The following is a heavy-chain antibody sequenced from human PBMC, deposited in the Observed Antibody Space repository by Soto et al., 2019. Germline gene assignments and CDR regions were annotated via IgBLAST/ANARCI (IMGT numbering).Heavy chain of an antibody. V-gene: IGHV3-30*18. CDR3: AKELLWFGEPSHGTDV. CDR2: ISYDGSNK. D-gene: IGHD3-10*01. J-gene: IGHJ6*04. Sequence: VQLVESGGGVVQPGRSLRLSCAASGFTFSSYGMHWVRQAPGKGLEWVAVISYDGSNKYYADSVKGRFTISRDNSKNTLYLQMNSLRAEDTAVYYCAKELLWFGEPSHGTDVWGKGTTVTVSS. CDR1: GFTFSSYG.